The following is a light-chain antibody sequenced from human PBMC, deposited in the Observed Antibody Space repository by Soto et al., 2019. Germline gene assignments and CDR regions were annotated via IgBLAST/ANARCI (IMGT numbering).Light chain of an antibody. CDR1: QSVLYSSNNKNY. J-gene: IGKJ3*01. V-gene: IGKV4-1*01. CDR2: WAS. CDR3: QQFYNTPFT. Sequence: DIVMTQSPDSLAVSLGERATINCKSSQSVLYSSNNKNYLAWYQQNPGQPPKLLIYWASTRESGVPDRFSGSGSGTDLTLTISSLQAEDVAVYYCQQFYNTPFTFGPGTKVDIK.